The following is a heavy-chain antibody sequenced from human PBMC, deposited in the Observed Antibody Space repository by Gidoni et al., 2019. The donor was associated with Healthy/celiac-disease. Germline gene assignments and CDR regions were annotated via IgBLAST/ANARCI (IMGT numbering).Heavy chain of an antibody. CDR1: GGTFSSYA. Sequence: QVQLVQSGAEVKKPGSSVQVSCKASGGTFSSYAISWVRQAPGQGLEWMGGIIPIFGTANYAQKFQGRVTITADKSTSTAYMELSSLRSEDTAVYYCASYPDIVVVPAAKHYYYYYGMDVWGQGTTVTVSS. V-gene: IGHV1-69*06. CDR3: ASYPDIVVVPAAKHYYYYYGMDV. D-gene: IGHD2-2*01. CDR2: IIPIFGTA. J-gene: IGHJ6*02.